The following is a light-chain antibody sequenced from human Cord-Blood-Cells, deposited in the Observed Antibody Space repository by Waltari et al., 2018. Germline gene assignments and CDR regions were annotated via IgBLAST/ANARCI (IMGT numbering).Light chain of an antibody. CDR2: QDS. J-gene: IGLJ2*01. CDR3: QAWDSSTVV. CDR1: KLGAKY. Sequence: SYELTQPPSVSVSPGPTASITCSGDKLGAKYACWSQQKPGQAPVLVIYQDSKRPSGIPERFSGSNSGNTATLTISGTQAMDEADYYCQAWDSSTVVFGGGTKLTVL. V-gene: IGLV3-1*01.